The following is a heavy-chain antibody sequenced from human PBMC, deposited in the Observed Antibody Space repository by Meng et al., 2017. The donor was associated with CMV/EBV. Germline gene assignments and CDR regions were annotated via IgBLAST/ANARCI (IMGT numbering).Heavy chain of an antibody. V-gene: IGHV4-39*07. D-gene: IGHD1-26*01. J-gene: IGHJ4*02. Sequence: SETLSLTCTVSGGSISSSSYYWGWIRQPPGKGLEWIGSIYYSGSTYYNPSLKSRVTISVDTSKNQFSLNLTSATAADTAVYYCARVTPSIVGATSFDYWGQGTLVTVSS. CDR3: ARVTPSIVGATSFDY. CDR1: GGSISSSSYY. CDR2: IYYSGST.